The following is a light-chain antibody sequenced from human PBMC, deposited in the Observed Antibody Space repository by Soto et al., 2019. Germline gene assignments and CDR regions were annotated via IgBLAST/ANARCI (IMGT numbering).Light chain of an antibody. CDR2: GAS. V-gene: IGKV3-20*01. Sequence: EIVLTQSPGTLSLSPGERATLSCRASQSIRSNYVAWYQQKPGQGPRLLIYGASSRATGIPDRFSGSGSGTDFTLIISRLEHEDFEMYYCQQYGSSPRPFGQGTKVDIK. CDR3: QQYGSSPRP. J-gene: IGKJ1*01. CDR1: QSIRSNY.